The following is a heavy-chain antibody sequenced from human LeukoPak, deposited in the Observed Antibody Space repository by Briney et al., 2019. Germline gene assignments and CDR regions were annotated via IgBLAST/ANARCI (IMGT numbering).Heavy chain of an antibody. J-gene: IGHJ4*02. V-gene: IGHV1-18*01. D-gene: IGHD2-21*02. Sequence: GASVKVSCKASGYTFTSYGISWVRQAPGQGLEWMGWISAYNGNTNYAQKLQGRVTMTTDTSTSTAYMELRSLRSDDTAVYYCARVIKSNGPAITYCGGDCYLGAPDYWGQGTLVTVSS. CDR1: GYTFTSYG. CDR3: ARVIKSNGPAITYCGGDCYLGAPDY. CDR2: ISAYNGNT.